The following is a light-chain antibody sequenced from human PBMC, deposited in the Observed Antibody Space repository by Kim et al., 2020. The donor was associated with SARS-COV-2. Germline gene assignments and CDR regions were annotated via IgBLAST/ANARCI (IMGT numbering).Light chain of an antibody. Sequence: PRKTVTIPCPRTSGSIASKPVPWYKQRPGSVPTTVIYEDALRPSGIPDRFSGSIDTSSNSASLTVSGLTTEDEAVYFCQSYEVFGGGTKLTVL. CDR1: SGSIASKP. J-gene: IGLJ2*01. V-gene: IGLV6-57*03. CDR3: QSYEV. CDR2: EDA.